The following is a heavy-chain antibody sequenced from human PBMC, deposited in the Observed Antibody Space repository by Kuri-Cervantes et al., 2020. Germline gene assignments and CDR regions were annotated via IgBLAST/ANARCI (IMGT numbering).Heavy chain of an antibody. D-gene: IGHD6-19*01. V-gene: IGHV3-7*01. J-gene: IGHJ4*02. CDR1: GFTFSSYW. Sequence: GGSLRLSCAASGFTFSSYWMSWVRQAPGKGLEWVGNIRQDGSEKYYGASVRGRFTISSDNVKNSLYLQMNSLTVDDSAVYYCATSRDSSGCDWGQGTLVTVSS. CDR2: IRQDGSEK. CDR3: ATSRDSSGCD.